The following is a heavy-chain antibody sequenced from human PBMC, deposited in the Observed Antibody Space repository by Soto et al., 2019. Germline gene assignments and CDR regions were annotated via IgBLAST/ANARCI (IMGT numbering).Heavy chain of an antibody. V-gene: IGHV3-15*01. J-gene: IGHJ4*02. CDR3: TTEYFDWLSPFDY. D-gene: IGHD3-9*01. CDR1: GFTFSNAW. Sequence: EVQLVESGGGLVKPGGSLRLSCAASGFTFSNAWMSWVRQAPGKGLEWVGRIKSKTDGGTTDYAAPVKGRFTISRDDSKNTLYLQMNSLKTEDTAVYYWTTEYFDWLSPFDYWGQGSLVTVSS. CDR2: IKSKTDGGTT.